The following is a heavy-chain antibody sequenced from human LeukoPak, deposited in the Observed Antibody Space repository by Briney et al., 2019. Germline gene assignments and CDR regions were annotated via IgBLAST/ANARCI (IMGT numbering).Heavy chain of an antibody. V-gene: IGHV4-31*03. Sequence: PSETLSLTCTVSGGSISSGGYYWSWIRQHPGKGLEWIGYIYYSGSTYYNPSLKSRVTISVDTSKNQFSLKLSSVAAADTAVYYCARSYGDYVMDYWGQGTLVTVSS. J-gene: IGHJ4*02. CDR3: ARSYGDYVMDY. CDR2: IYYSGST. D-gene: IGHD4-17*01. CDR1: GGSISSGGYY.